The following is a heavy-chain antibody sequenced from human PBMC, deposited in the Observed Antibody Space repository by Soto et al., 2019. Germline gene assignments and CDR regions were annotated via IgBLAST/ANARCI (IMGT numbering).Heavy chain of an antibody. V-gene: IGHV1-69*04. J-gene: IGHJ6*02. Sequence: SVKVSCKASGGTFSSYTISWGRQAPGQRLEWMGRIIPILGIANYAQKFQGRVTITADKSTSTAYMELSSLRSEDTAVYYCAREYYDILTGYLYYYYGMDVWGQGTTVTVSS. CDR1: GGTFSSYT. CDR2: IIPILGIA. CDR3: AREYYDILTGYLYYYYGMDV. D-gene: IGHD3-9*01.